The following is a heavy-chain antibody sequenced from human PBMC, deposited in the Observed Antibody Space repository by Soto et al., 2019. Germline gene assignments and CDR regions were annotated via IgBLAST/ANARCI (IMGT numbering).Heavy chain of an antibody. V-gene: IGHV3-49*04. CDR3: TRDGAAQHTAMVKDY. CDR1: GFTFGDYA. J-gene: IGHJ4*02. D-gene: IGHD5-18*01. CDR2: IRSKAYGGTT. Sequence: GGSLRLSCTASGFTFGDYAMSWVRQAPGKGLEWVGFIRSKAYGGTTEYAASVKGRFTISRDDSKSIAYLQMNSLKTEDTAVYYCTRDGAAQHTAMVKDYWGQGTLVTVSS.